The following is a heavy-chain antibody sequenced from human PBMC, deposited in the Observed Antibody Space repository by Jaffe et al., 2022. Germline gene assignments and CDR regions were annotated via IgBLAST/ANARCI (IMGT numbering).Heavy chain of an antibody. CDR2: IYPGDSDT. D-gene: IGHD6-19*01. CDR3: VRHARFPEEVAGIDY. CDR1: GYSFTSYW. V-gene: IGHV5-51*01. J-gene: IGHJ4*02. Sequence: EVQLVQSGAEVKKPGESLKISCKGSGYSFTSYWIGWVRQMPGKGLEWMGIIYPGDSDTRYSPSFQGQVTISADKSISTAYLQWSSLKASDTAMYYCVRHARFPEEVAGIDYWGQGTLVTVSS.